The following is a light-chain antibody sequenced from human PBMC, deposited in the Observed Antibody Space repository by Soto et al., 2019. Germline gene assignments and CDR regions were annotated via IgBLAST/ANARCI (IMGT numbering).Light chain of an antibody. CDR2: GAS. CDR1: QSVSSN. CDR3: QQYDNWPRT. V-gene: IGKV3-15*01. J-gene: IGKJ1*01. Sequence: EMVMTQSPATLTVSPGERATLSCRASQSVSSNLAWYQQKPGQAPRLLIYGASTRATGGPARFSGSGSGTEFTLTISSLQSEDFAVYYCQQYDNWPRTFGQGTKVEIK.